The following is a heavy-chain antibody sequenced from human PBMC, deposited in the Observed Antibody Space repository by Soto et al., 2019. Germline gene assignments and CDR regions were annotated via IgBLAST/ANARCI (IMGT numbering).Heavy chain of an antibody. CDR2: IIPIFGTA. CDR1: GGTFSSYA. Sequence: SVKVSCKASGGTFSSYAISWVRQAPGQGLEWMGGIIPIFGTANYAQKFQGRVTITADESTSTAYMELSSLRSEDTAVYYCARGSYDSSGYNTRVYAFDIWGQGTMVTVS. J-gene: IGHJ3*02. CDR3: ARGSYDSSGYNTRVYAFDI. D-gene: IGHD3-22*01. V-gene: IGHV1-69*13.